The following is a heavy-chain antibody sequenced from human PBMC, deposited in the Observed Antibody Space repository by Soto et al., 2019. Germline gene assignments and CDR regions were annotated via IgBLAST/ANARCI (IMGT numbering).Heavy chain of an antibody. CDR2: ISGSGGST. D-gene: IGHD2-2*01. Sequence: GGSLRLSCAASGFTFSSYAMSWVRQAPGKGLEWVSAISGSGGSTYYADSVKGRFTISRDNSKNTLYLQMNSLRAEDTAVYYCARAGVPAAYSYSYYYMDVWGKGTTVTVSS. J-gene: IGHJ6*03. CDR3: ARAGVPAAYSYSYYYMDV. CDR1: GFTFSSYA. V-gene: IGHV3-23*01.